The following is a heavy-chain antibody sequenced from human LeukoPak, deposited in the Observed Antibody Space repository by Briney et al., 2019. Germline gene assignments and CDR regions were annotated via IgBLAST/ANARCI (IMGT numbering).Heavy chain of an antibody. D-gene: IGHD2-2*01. CDR3: TTDPVYCSSTSCYQDFDC. J-gene: IGHJ4*02. CDR2: IKSKTDGGTT. Sequence: PGGSLRLSCAASGFTFSNAWMSWVRQAPGKGLEWVGRIKSKTDGGTTDYAAPVKGRFTISRDDSKDTLYLQMNSLKTEDTAVYYCTTDPVYCSSTSCYQDFDCWGQGTLVTVSS. CDR1: GFTFSNAW. V-gene: IGHV3-15*01.